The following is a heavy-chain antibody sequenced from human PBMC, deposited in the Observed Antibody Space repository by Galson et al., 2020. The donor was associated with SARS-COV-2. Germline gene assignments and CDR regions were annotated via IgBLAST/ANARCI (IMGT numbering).Heavy chain of an antibody. CDR1: GYTFTSYA. D-gene: IGHD3-16*01. V-gene: IGHV1-3*01. CDR3: ARDQAVLMMYVWVDAFDV. CDR2: INAGNGNT. J-gene: IGHJ3*01. Sequence: ASVKVSCKASGYTFTSYAMHWVRQAPGQRLEWMGWINAGNGNTKYSQKFQGRVTITRDTSASTAYMELSSLGSEDPAVYYCARDQAVLMMYVWVDAFDVWGQGTMVTVSS.